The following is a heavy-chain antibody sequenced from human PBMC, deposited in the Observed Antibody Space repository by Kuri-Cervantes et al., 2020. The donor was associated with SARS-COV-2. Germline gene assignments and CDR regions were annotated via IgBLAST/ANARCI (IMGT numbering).Heavy chain of an antibody. D-gene: IGHD2-15*01. Sequence: GGSLRLSCAASGFTFSNAWMNWVRQAPGKELEWVSSISSSSSYVYYTDSVKGRFTISRDNAKNSLYLQMNSLRAEDTAVYYCARLPCGTIFGSGGSCYSSTNYYYYGMDVWGQGTTVTVSS. V-gene: IGHV3-21*01. J-gene: IGHJ6*02. CDR3: ARLPCGTIFGSGGSCYSSTNYYYYGMDV. CDR1: GFTFSNAW. CDR2: ISSSSSYV.